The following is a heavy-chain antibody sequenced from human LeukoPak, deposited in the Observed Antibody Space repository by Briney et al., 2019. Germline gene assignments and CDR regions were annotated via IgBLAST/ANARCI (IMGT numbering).Heavy chain of an antibody. CDR3: ARDSGSFFVDF. CDR2: IKPDGSQK. V-gene: IGHV3-7*01. J-gene: IGHJ4*02. CDR1: GFSFRTYW. D-gene: IGHD1-26*01. Sequence: GGSLRLSCAASGFSFRTYWMTWVRQAPGKGLEWVANIKPDGSQKSCVYPVKDRFTISRDNAKNSLYLQMNSLRAEDTAVYYCARDSGSFFVDFWGQGTLVTVSS.